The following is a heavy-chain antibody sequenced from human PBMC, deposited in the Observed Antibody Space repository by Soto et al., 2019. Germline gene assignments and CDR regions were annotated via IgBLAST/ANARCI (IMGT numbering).Heavy chain of an antibody. Sequence: QVQLEESGPGLVKPSETLSLRCTVSGGSVSSDSYHWCWVRQPPGKGLEWIGNIYYSGTTNYNPSLESRVSMSVDTSKNQFSLKLSSVTAADTAVYYCAARVGATPTTTWGQGTLVIVSS. D-gene: IGHD1-26*01. J-gene: IGHJ5*02. V-gene: IGHV4-61*01. CDR1: GGSVSSDSYH. CDR3: AARVGATPTTT. CDR2: IYYSGTT.